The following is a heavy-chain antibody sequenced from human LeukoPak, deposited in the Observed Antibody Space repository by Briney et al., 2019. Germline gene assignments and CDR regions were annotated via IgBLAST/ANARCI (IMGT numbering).Heavy chain of an antibody. Sequence: PGVSVRLFWAASRFTFRNYPCQWLRQGPSNGLEWFATVSYDGTYKYYADSVKGRFTISRDNSKNTIYLQMNSLRPEDTAVYYCARGGRLCSSASCSPVDPWGQGTLVTVSS. V-gene: IGHV3-30*01. CDR1: RFTFRNYP. CDR2: VSYDGTYK. J-gene: IGHJ5*02. D-gene: IGHD2-2*01. CDR3: ARGGRLCSSASCSPVDP.